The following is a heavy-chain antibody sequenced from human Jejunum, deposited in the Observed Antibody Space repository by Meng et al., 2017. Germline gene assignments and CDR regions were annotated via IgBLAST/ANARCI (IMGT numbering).Heavy chain of an antibody. CDR3: ATRTRDSFDY. V-gene: IGHV4-4*02. CDR1: GGSITGTNW. CDR2: IYHSGTT. J-gene: IGHJ4*02. Sequence: VQLPGSGPGPVSPTGTLSLTCAVSGGSITGTNWWTWVRQAPGKGLVWIGEIYHSGTTNYNPSLKRRVAISADKSKNQFSLNLYSLSAADTAVYYCATRTRDSFDYWGQGSLVTVSS. D-gene: IGHD1-7*01.